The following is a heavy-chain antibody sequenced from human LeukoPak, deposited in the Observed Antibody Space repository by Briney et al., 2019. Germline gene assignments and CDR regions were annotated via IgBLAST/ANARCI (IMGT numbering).Heavy chain of an antibody. CDR3: VRDRAEGRAWVEFDP. Sequence: GGSLRLSCAASGFTVSSYGMSWVRQAPGKGPEWVSLVYSDGVTRYADSVQGRFTISRDNSENTVYLQMNNLRVEDTAVYHCVRDRAEGRAWVEFDPWGQGILVTVSS. V-gene: IGHV3-66*02. CDR2: VYSDGVT. J-gene: IGHJ5*02. CDR1: GFTVSSYG.